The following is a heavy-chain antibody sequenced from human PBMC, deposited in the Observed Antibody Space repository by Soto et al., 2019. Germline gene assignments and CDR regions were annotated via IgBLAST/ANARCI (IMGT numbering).Heavy chain of an antibody. CDR3: ARESLDRDDAFDI. J-gene: IGHJ3*02. CDR2: IIPNTGGT. V-gene: IGHV1-2*02. CDR1: GGTFSSYA. Sequence: QVQLVQSGAEVKKPGSSVKVSCKASGGTFSSYAISWVRQAPGQGLEWMGGIIPNTGGTNYAQKFQGRVTMTRDTSISTAYMELSRLRSDDTAVYYCARESLDRDDAFDIWGQGTMVTVSS. D-gene: IGHD1-1*01.